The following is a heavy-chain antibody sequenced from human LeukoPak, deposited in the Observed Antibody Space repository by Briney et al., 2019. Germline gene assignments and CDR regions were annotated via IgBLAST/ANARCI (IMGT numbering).Heavy chain of an antibody. Sequence: ASVKVSCKACVYTFTNYHMNWLRQASGQGLEWMTWINPDTGDKGYARKFQDRVTITTDTSIRTAYIELSSLSSEDTPVFFWARATSIGASGYDYWGQGSLVTVSS. CDR1: VYTFTNYH. J-gene: IGHJ4*02. V-gene: IGHV1-8*03. D-gene: IGHD6-25*01. CDR3: ARATSIGASGYDY. CDR2: INPDTGDK.